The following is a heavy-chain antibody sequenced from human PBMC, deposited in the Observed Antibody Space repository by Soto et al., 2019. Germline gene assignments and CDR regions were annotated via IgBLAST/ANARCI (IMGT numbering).Heavy chain of an antibody. CDR3: AKDQFRDILTGYPYY. CDR2: ISGSGGST. D-gene: IGHD3-9*01. J-gene: IGHJ4*02. V-gene: IGHV3-23*01. Sequence: GGSLRLSCAASGFTFSSYAMSWVRQAPGKGLEWVSAISGSGGSTYYADSVKGRFTISRDNSKNTLYLQMNSLRAEDTALYYCAKDQFRDILTGYPYYWGQGTLVTVSS. CDR1: GFTFSSYA.